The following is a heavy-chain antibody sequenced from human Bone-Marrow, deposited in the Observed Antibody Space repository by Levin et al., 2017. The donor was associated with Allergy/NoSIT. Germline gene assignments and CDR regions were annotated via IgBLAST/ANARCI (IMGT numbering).Heavy chain of an antibody. V-gene: IGHV3-23*01. CDR3: AKDDIVVVPAAIPFDY. D-gene: IGHD2-2*01. CDR2: ISGSGGST. J-gene: IGHJ4*02. Sequence: GESLKISCAASGFTFSSYAMSWVRQAPGKGLEWVSAISGSGGSTYYADSVKGRFTISRDNSKNTLYLQMNSLRAEDTAVYYCAKDDIVVVPAAIPFDYWGQGTLVTVSS. CDR1: GFTFSSYA.